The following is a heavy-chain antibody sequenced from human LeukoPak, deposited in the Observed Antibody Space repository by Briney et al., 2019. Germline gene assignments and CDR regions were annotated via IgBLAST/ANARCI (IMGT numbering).Heavy chain of an antibody. V-gene: IGHV3-30*04. CDR2: ISYDGSNK. J-gene: IGHJ4*02. CDR1: GITFSSYA. Sequence: PGRSPRLSCAASGITFSSYAMHWVRQAPGKGLEWVAVISYDGSNKYYADSVKGRFTISRDNSKNTLYLQMNSLRAEDTAVYYCARVMGRYCSSTSCYVDYWGQGTLVTVSS. D-gene: IGHD2-2*01. CDR3: ARVMGRYCSSTSCYVDY.